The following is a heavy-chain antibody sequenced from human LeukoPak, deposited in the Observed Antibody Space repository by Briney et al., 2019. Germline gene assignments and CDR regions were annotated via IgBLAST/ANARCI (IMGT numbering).Heavy chain of an antibody. V-gene: IGHV6-1*01. CDR3: AREATIAAAYYDAFDI. CDR2: TYYRSKWYN. Sequence: SPTLSLTFAISADSVSINSAVWNWVRQSPARGLEWLGRTYYRSKWYNDYAVSVKSRTTFNPDTYKNQFSLQLNSVTPEDTAVYYCAREATIAAAYYDAFDIWGQGTMVTVSS. D-gene: IGHD6-13*01. J-gene: IGHJ3*02. CDR1: ADSVSINSAV.